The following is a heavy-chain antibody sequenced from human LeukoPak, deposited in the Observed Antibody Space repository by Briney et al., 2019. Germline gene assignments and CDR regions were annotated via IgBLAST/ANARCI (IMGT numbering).Heavy chain of an antibody. Sequence: GGSLRLSCAASGFTFSSYGMHWVRQAPGKGLEWVAFIRYDGSNKYYADSVKGRFTISRDNSKNTLYLQMNSLRAEDTAVYCCAKDPRNGIVVVPAAITYYYYYMDVWGKGTTVTVSS. CDR2: IRYDGSNK. CDR3: AKDPRNGIVVVPAAITYYYYYMDV. J-gene: IGHJ6*03. D-gene: IGHD2-2*02. CDR1: GFTFSSYG. V-gene: IGHV3-30*02.